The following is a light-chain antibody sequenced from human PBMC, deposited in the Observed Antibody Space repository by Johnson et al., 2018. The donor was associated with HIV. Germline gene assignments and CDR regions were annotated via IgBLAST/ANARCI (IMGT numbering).Light chain of an antibody. V-gene: IGLV1-51*02. J-gene: IGLJ1*01. CDR1: TSNIGNNN. CDR3: GAWDSSLSAHFV. CDR2: EKN. Sequence: QSVLTQPPSVSAAPGQKVTISCSGSTSNIGNNNVSWYQQLPGTAPKLLIYEKNKQPSGIPDRFSASKSGTSATLVITGLQTGDEADYYCGAWDSSLSAHFVFGTGTKVTVV.